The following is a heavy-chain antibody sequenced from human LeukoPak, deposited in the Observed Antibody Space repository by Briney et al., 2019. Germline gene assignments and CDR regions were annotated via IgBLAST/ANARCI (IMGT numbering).Heavy chain of an antibody. CDR2: IIPIFGTA. J-gene: IGHJ4*02. V-gene: IGHV1-69*05. CDR1: GGTFSSYA. D-gene: IGHD5-18*01. CDR3: AREDTAMVLED. Sequence: SVKVSCKASGGTFSSYAISWVRQAPGQGLEWMGRIIPIFGTANYAQKFQGRVTITTDESTSTAYMELSSPRSEDTAVYYCAREDTAMVLEDWGQGTLVTVSS.